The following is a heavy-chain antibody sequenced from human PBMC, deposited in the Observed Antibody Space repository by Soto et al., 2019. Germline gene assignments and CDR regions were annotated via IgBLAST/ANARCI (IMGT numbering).Heavy chain of an antibody. Sequence: QVRFVQSGAEVKEPGDSVRVSCEASGYTFTAYHIHWVRQAPGQGLEWMGWINPKFGDTGYAQDFQGRASMTSDMSISTVYMELSRLTSDATAIYYCTRNMDYYYGRGSGNGHGVWGQGTTVTVFS. CDR3: TRNMDYYYGRGSGNGHGV. D-gene: IGHD3-10*02. J-gene: IGHJ6*02. CDR2: INPKFGDT. V-gene: IGHV1-2*02. CDR1: GYTFTAYH.